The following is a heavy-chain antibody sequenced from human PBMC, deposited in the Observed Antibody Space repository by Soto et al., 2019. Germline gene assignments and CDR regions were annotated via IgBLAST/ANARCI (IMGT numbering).Heavy chain of an antibody. D-gene: IGHD3-3*01. V-gene: IGHV3-21*01. J-gene: IGHJ5*02. CDR1: GFTFSSYS. CDR3: ARGMYYDFWSGYYSRSFDP. CDR2: ISSSSSYI. Sequence: EVQLVESGGGLVKPGGSLRLSCAASGFTFSSYSMNWVRQAPGKGLEWVSSISSSSSYIYYADSVKGRFTISRDNAKNSLYLQRNSLRAEDTAVYYCARGMYYDFWSGYYSRSFDPWGQGTLVTVSS.